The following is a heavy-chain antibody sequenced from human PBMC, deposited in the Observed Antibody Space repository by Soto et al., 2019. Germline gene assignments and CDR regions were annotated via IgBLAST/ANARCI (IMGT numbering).Heavy chain of an antibody. Sequence: QVQLVQSGAEVKKPGSSVKVSCEASGGTFSGHAISWVRQAPGHGPEWMGGLIPLFGTTQHSQNFQDRLTITADQSTSTAYVELTSLRFGATAIYYCARGPNWGYRFDSWGQGSLVTVSS. CDR2: LIPLFGTT. J-gene: IGHJ4*02. CDR1: GGTFSGHA. V-gene: IGHV1-69*19. D-gene: IGHD7-27*01. CDR3: ARGPNWGYRFDS.